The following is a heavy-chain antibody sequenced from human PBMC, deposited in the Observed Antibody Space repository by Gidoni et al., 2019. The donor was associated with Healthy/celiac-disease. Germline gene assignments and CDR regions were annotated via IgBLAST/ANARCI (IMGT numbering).Heavy chain of an antibody. Sequence: EVQLVESGGGLVKPGGSLRLSCAASGFTLSSYSMNWVRQAPGKGLEWVSSISSSSSYIYYADSVKGRFTISRDNAKNSLYLQMNSLRAEDTAVYYCARDRRGIVVVPAAPDYWGQGTLVTVSS. CDR2: ISSSSSYI. J-gene: IGHJ4*02. CDR3: ARDRRGIVVVPAAPDY. CDR1: GFTLSSYS. V-gene: IGHV3-21*01. D-gene: IGHD2-2*01.